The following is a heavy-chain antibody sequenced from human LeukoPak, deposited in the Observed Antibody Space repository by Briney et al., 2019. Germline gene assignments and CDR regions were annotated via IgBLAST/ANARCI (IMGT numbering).Heavy chain of an antibody. J-gene: IGHJ4*02. CDR2: IYYSGNT. D-gene: IGHD3-10*01. V-gene: IGHV4-59*08. Sequence: SETLSLTCTVSGGSISGYPGSWIRQPPGKGLEWIGYIYYSGNTIYNPSLQSRVTMTIDASKNEIFLKLRSVTAADTAVYYCAADFGLGSYRFDYWGQGVPVTVYS. CDR1: GGSISGYP. CDR3: AADFGLGSYRFDY.